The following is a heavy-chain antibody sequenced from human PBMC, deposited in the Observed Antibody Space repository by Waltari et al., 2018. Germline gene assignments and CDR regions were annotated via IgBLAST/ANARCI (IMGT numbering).Heavy chain of an antibody. CDR2: IYYSGST. Sequence: QVQLQESGPGLVKPSETLSITCTVSGGSISSYYWGWIRQPPGKGLEWIGYIYYSGSTNYNPSLKSRVTISVDTSKNQFSLKLSSVTAADTAVYYCARDPGSGYLGSWGQGTLVTVSS. V-gene: IGHV4-59*01. J-gene: IGHJ4*02. CDR1: GGSISSYY. CDR3: ARDPGSGYLGS. D-gene: IGHD3-22*01.